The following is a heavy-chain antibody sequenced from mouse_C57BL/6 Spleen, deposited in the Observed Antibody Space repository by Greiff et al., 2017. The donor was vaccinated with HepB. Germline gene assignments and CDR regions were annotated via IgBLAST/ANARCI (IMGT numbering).Heavy chain of an antibody. CDR1: GYTFTSYW. CDR2: IHPNSGST. V-gene: IGHV1-64*01. D-gene: IGHD3-3*01. Sequence: QVQLKQPGAELVKPGASVKLSCKASGYTFTSYWMHWVKQRPGQGLEWIGMIHPNSGSTNYNEKFKSKATLTVDKSSSTAYMQLSSLTSEDSAVYYCARERDGYYAMDYWGQGTSVTVSS. J-gene: IGHJ4*01. CDR3: ARERDGYYAMDY.